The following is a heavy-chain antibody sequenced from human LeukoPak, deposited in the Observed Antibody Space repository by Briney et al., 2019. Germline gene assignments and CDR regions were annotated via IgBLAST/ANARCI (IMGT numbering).Heavy chain of an antibody. V-gene: IGHV4-34*01. Sequence: SETLSLTCAVYGGSFSGYYWSWIRQPPGKGLEWIGEINHSGSTNYNPSLKSRVTIPVDTSKNQFSLKLSSVTAADTAVYYCARGYVFSHAFDIWGQGTMVTVSS. J-gene: IGHJ3*02. CDR1: GGSFSGYY. CDR3: ARGYVFSHAFDI. D-gene: IGHD3-10*02. CDR2: INHSGST.